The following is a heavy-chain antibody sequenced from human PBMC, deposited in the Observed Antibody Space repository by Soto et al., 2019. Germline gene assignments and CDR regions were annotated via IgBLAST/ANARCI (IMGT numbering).Heavy chain of an antibody. CDR2: ISTYSGDT. J-gene: IGHJ5*02. Sequence: QVHLVQSGVEVKTPGASVKVSCQASGYTFFTYDISWVRQAPGQGLEWMGWISTYSGDTKYAQKFQGRVTMTTDTSTATAYLELRSLRSDDTDVYCARHHGPTTSENWFDPWGQGTLVTVSS. V-gene: IGHV1-18*01. CDR1: GYTFFTYD. D-gene: IGHD5-12*01. CDR3: ARHHGPTTSENWFDP.